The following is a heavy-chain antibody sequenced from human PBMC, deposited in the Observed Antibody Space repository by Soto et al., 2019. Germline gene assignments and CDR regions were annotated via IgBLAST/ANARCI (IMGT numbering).Heavy chain of an antibody. CDR2: IYTSGST. J-gene: IGHJ6*02. CDR1: GGSISSYY. V-gene: IGHV4-4*07. D-gene: IGHD6-13*01. CDR3: ARDRGSSGYYYYYYGMDV. Sequence: SETLSLTCTVSGGSISSYYWSWIRQPAGKGLEWIGRIYTSGSTNYNPSLKSRVTMSVDTSKNQFSLKLSSVTAADTAVYYCARDRGSSGYYYYYYGMDVWGQGTTVTVS.